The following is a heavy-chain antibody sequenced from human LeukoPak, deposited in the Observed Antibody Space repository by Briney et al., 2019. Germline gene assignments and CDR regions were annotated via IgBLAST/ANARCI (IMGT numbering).Heavy chain of an antibody. J-gene: IGHJ4*02. CDR1: GYSFTTCW. D-gene: IGHD1-26*01. CDR2: IYPGDSDT. CDR3: ARAIVGAATMSY. V-gene: IGHV5-51*01. Sequence: GESLKSSCKGSGYSFTTCWIAWVRQMPGKGLEWMGVIYPGDSDTRYSPSFQGQVTLSADKSISTAYLQWSSLKASDTAIYYCARAIVGAATMSYWGQGTLVTVSS.